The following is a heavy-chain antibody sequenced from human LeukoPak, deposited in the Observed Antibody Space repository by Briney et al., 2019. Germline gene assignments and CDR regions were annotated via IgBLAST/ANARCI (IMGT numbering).Heavy chain of an antibody. CDR1: GGSINNYK. J-gene: IGHJ4*02. CDR3: ASTYSSGWYGGDY. Sequence: SETLSLTCTVSGGSINNYKWTWVRRPPGKGLEWIGEITHTGSTNYNPSLKSRVSISVDTSKIQFSLKVTSVTAADTAVYYCASTYSSGWYGGDYWGQGTLVTVSS. D-gene: IGHD6-19*01. CDR2: ITHTGST. V-gene: IGHV4-34*01.